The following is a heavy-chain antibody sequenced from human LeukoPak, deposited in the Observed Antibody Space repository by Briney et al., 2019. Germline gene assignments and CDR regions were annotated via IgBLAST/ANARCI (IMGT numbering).Heavy chain of an antibody. CDR2: INPKSGGT. V-gene: IGHV1-2*02. D-gene: IGHD3-16*01. Sequence: GASVKVSCKASGYTFSDYVIHWVRQTPGQGLECMGWINPKSGGTNYVQKFQGRVTMTRDTSINTVYMELSSLNSDDTAMYYCARDVIMGDDQGWFYPWGQGTLVTVCS. J-gene: IGHJ5*02. CDR1: GYTFSDYV. CDR3: ARDVIMGDDQGWFYP.